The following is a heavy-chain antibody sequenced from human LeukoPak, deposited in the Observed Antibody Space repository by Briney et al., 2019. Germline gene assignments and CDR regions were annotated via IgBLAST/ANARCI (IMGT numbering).Heavy chain of an antibody. Sequence: PGGSLRLSCAASGFTFSSYWMSWVRQAPGKGLEWVANIKQDGSEKHYVDSVKGRFTISRDNARNSVFLQMGGLRVEDTAVYYCARDPVEWELLLDYWGQGTLVTVSS. CDR3: ARDPVEWELLLDY. J-gene: IGHJ4*02. D-gene: IGHD1-26*01. V-gene: IGHV3-7*01. CDR2: IKQDGSEK. CDR1: GFTFSSYW.